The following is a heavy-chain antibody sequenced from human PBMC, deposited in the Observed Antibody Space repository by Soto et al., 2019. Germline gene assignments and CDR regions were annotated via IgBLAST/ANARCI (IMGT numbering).Heavy chain of an antibody. V-gene: IGHV6-1*01. CDR1: GDSVSTNSAT. CDR2: TYYRSKWYN. J-gene: IGHJ5*01. CDR3: ARLIGNSWLDS. Sequence: PSQTLSLTCAISGDSVSTNSATWDCIRQSPSRGLEWLGRTYYRSKWYNDYAVSVKGRITINPDTSNNQLSLQLNSVTPDDTAVYSCARLIGNSWLDSWGQGTLVTVSS. D-gene: IGHD2-8*01.